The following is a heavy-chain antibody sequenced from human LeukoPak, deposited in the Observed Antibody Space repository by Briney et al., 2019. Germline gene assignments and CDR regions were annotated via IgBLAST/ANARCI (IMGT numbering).Heavy chain of an antibody. Sequence: SVKLSCTASAGTFSSYAISRVRQAPGQGLEWMGRIIPTFGIANYAQKFQGRVTITADKSTSTAYMELSSLRSEDTAVYYCARVQGGDGYNPELYYYGMDVWGQGTTVTVSS. D-gene: IGHD5-24*01. CDR3: ARVQGGDGYNPELYYYGMDV. V-gene: IGHV1-69*04. CDR1: AGTFSSYA. J-gene: IGHJ6*02. CDR2: IIPTFGIA.